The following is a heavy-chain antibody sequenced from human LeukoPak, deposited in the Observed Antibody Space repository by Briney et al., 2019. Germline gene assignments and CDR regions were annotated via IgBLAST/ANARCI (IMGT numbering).Heavy chain of an antibody. CDR2: INHSGST. D-gene: IGHD3-10*01. V-gene: IGHV4-34*01. CDR1: GGSFSGYY. Sequence: PSETLSLTCAVYGGSFSGYYWSWIRQPPGKGLEWIGEINHSGSTNYNPSLKSRVTMSVDTSKNQFSLKLSSVTAADTAVYYYARVEEGYGSGRRENYYYYYMDVWGKGTTVTISS. CDR3: ARVEEGYGSGRRENYYYYYMDV. J-gene: IGHJ6*03.